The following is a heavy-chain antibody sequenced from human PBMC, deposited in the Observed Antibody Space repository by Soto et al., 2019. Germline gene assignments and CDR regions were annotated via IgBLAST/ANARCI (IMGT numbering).Heavy chain of an antibody. CDR1: GFTFRIYT. J-gene: IGHJ6*02. Sequence: LRLSCISSGFTFRIYTMNWVRQAPGKGLEWVSGIRGFSPYTFYAESVKGRFTISRDNAKNSLFLQMNSLRAEDTAVYYCARDRGYDAHDFYYNAMDVWGQGTTVTVSS. CDR3: ARDRGYDAHDFYYNAMDV. V-gene: IGHV3-21*01. CDR2: IRGFSPYT. D-gene: IGHD2-15*01.